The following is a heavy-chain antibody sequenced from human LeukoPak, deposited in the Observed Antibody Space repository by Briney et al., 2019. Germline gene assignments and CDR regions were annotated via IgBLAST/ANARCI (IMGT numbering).Heavy chain of an antibody. CDR2: ISSSGTT. D-gene: IGHD5-12*01. CDR3: AGVGNGGYGGFDY. J-gene: IGHJ4*02. V-gene: IGHV4-30-4*01. CDR1: SGSISSGDYY. Sequence: SETLSLTCTVSSGSISSGDYYWSWIRQPPRKGLEWIGYISSSGTTYYNPSLRSRITISVDSSKSQFSLNLSSVTASDTAVYYCAGVGNGGYGGFDYWGQGTLVTVSS.